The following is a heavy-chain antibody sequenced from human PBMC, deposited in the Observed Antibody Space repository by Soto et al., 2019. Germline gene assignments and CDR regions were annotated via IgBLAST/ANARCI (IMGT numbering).Heavy chain of an antibody. V-gene: IGHV4-39*01. Sequence: QLQLQESGPGLVKPSETLSLTCTVSGGSISSSSYYWGWIRQPPGKGLEWIGSIYYSGSTYYNPSLKSRVTISVDTSKNQFSLKLSSVTAADTAVYYCARTNWNYSSRSYYYYGMDVWGQGTTVTVSS. CDR1: GGSISSSSYY. D-gene: IGHD1-7*01. CDR2: IYYSGST. CDR3: ARTNWNYSSRSYYYYGMDV. J-gene: IGHJ6*02.